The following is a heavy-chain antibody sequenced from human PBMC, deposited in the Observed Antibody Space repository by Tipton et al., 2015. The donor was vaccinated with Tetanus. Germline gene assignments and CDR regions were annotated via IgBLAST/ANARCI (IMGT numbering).Heavy chain of an antibody. CDR2: ITSSSSTI. CDR3: ARVPVLGIGPR. CDR1: GFTFSSYN. V-gene: IGHV3-48*04. Sequence: SLRLSCAASGFTFSSYNMNWVRQAPGKGLEWVSYITSSSSTIYYADSVKGRFTISRDNAKNTVYLQMDSLSAEDTAVYYCARVPVLGIGPRWGQGNLVVVSS. D-gene: IGHD3-10*01. J-gene: IGHJ4*02.